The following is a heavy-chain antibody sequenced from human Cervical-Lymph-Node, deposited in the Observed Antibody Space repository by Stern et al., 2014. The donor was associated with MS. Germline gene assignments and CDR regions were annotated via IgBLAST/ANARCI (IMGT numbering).Heavy chain of an antibody. CDR3: ARVTEFLRFFYPDY. V-gene: IGHV4-31*03. CDR2: ISYRGDT. Sequence: VQLLESGPGLVKPSQTLSLTCTVSGGAVSSGDRYWSWIRQHPEKGLEWIGYISYRGDTYYNPSLESRVTISMDRSKNQFSLKLRSVTAADKAVYYCARVTEFLRFFYPDYWGQGIRVTVSS. D-gene: IGHD3-3*01. CDR1: GGAVSSGDRY. J-gene: IGHJ4*02.